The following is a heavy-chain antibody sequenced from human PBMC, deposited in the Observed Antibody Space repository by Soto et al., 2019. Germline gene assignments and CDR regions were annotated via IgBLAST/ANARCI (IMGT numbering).Heavy chain of an antibody. CDR1: GFTFSSSS. CDR3: AAKPYSSGGGH. D-gene: IGHD6-19*01. Sequence: QMQLVQSGPEVKKPGTSVKVSCKASGFTFSSSSMQWGRQARGQRREWIVWIVVGSGPTNYAQKFKERVTITRDMSTTTAYMELSSLSFEDTAVYYCAAKPYSSGGGHWGQGTLVTVSS. J-gene: IGHJ4*02. CDR2: IVVGSGPT. V-gene: IGHV1-58*02.